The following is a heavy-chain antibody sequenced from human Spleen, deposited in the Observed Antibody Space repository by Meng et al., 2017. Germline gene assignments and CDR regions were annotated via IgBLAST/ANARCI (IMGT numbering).Heavy chain of an antibody. V-gene: IGHV4-4*02. Sequence: SQTLSLTCGVSGGSIITSDWWSWVRQPPGKGLEWIGEIYHTGSTNYNPSLKSRVTISVDKSMNQLSLKLSSVTAADSAVYYCAGAGGYYGSEDWGQGTLVTGSS. D-gene: IGHD3-10*01. CDR2: IYHTGST. CDR3: AGAGGYYGSED. CDR1: GGSIITSDW. J-gene: IGHJ4*02.